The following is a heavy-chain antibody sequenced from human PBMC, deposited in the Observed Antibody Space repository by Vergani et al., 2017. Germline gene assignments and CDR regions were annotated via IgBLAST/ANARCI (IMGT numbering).Heavy chain of an antibody. J-gene: IGHJ6*01. CDR3: ARDRDYGSDGYYYDGMDV. CDR1: GGSISSGSYY. CDR2: IYTSGCT. Sequence: QVQLQESGPGLVKPSQTLSLTCTVSGGSISSGSYYWSWIRQPAGKGLEWIGRIYTSGCTNYNPSLKSRVTISVETSKNQFSLKLSSVTAADTAVYYCARDRDYGSDGYYYDGMDVWGQGTTVTVSS. V-gene: IGHV4-61*02. D-gene: IGHD4-17*01.